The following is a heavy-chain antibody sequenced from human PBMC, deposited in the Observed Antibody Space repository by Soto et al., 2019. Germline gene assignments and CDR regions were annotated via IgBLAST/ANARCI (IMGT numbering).Heavy chain of an antibody. J-gene: IGHJ3*02. CDR2: ISAYNGNT. V-gene: IGHV1-18*01. CDR1: GYTFTSYG. Sequence: ASVKVSCKASGYTFTSYGISWVRQAPGQGLEWMGWISAYNGNTNYAQKLQGRVTMTTDTSTSTAYMELRSLRSDDTAVYYCARAWELSSPPGSFDSWGQGTMVTVSS. CDR3: ARAWELSSPPGSFDS. D-gene: IGHD3-16*02.